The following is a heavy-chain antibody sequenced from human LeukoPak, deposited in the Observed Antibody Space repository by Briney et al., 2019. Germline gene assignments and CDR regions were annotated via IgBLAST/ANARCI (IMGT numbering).Heavy chain of an antibody. CDR3: ARLGSRGYFAIDY. J-gene: IGHJ4*02. CDR2: INPYNGNT. D-gene: IGHD3-22*01. V-gene: IGHV1-18*01. CDR1: GYTLITYG. Sequence: ASVKVSCKASGYTLITYGINWGRQAPGQGPEWMGWINPYNGNTKYAQKFQGRVTMTTDTSTSTSYMELRSLRSDDTAVYYCARLGSRGYFAIDYWGQGTLVTVAS.